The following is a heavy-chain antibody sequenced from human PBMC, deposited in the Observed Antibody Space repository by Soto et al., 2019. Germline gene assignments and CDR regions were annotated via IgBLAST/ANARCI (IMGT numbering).Heavy chain of an antibody. J-gene: IGHJ4*02. D-gene: IGHD4-17*01. V-gene: IGHV4-59*08. Sequence: QVQLQESGPGLVKPSETLSLTCTVSGGSISSYYWSWIRQPPGKGLEWIGYIYYSGSTNYNPSLNSRVTISVDTSKNRLSLKLSSVTAADTAVYYCARRYGYYLDYWGQGTLVTVSS. CDR2: IYYSGST. CDR3: ARRYGYYLDY. CDR1: GGSISSYY.